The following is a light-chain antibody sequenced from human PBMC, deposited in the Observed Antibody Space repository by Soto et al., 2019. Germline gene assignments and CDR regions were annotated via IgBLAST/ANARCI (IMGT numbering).Light chain of an antibody. CDR3: AAWDDSLNGVV. CDR2: SNN. J-gene: IGLJ2*01. V-gene: IGLV1-44*01. Sequence: QSVLTQPPSASGTPGQRVTISCSGSSSNIGSNSVNWYHQLPGTAPKVLIYSNNQRPSGVPDRFSGSKSGTSASLAISGLQSGDEADYYCAAWDDSLNGVVFGGGTKVTVL. CDR1: SSNIGSNS.